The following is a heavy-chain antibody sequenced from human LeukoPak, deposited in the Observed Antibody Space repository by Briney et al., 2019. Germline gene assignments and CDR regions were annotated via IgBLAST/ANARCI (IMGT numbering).Heavy chain of an antibody. J-gene: IGHJ4*02. V-gene: IGHV1-8*01. CDR2: MNPNSGNT. Sequence: GASVKVSCKASGYTFTSYDINWVRRATGQGLEWMGWMNPNSGNTGYAQKFQGRVTMTTNTSISTAYMELSSLRSEDTAVYYCARREYGSGSYHLLYWGQGTLVTVSS. CDR3: ARREYGSGSYHLLY. D-gene: IGHD3-10*01. CDR1: GYTFTSYD.